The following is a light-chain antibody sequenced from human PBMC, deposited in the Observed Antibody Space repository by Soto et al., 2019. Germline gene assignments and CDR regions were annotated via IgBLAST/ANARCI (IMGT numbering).Light chain of an antibody. J-gene: IGKJ1*01. CDR1: QSVSSY. CDR3: QQHTNWFSWT. Sequence: EIVLTPSPATLSLSPGERATRSCRASQSVSSYLAWYQQKPGQGPRLLSYDAYNRASGIPDRFSGSGSGTDFTLTISSLEPEDFAVYYCQQHTNWFSWTFGQGTKVEIK. V-gene: IGKV3-11*01. CDR2: DAY.